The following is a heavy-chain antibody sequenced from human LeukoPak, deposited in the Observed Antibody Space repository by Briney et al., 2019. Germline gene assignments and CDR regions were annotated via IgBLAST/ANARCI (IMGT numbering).Heavy chain of an antibody. J-gene: IGHJ3*02. Sequence: GGSLRLSCAASGFTFSSYSMNWVRQAPGKGLEWVSSISSSSSYIYYADSVKGRFTISRDNAKNSLYLQMNSLIAEDTAVYYCASLGYCSGGSCYGRADAFDIWGQGTMVTVSS. CDR2: ISSSSSYI. D-gene: IGHD2-15*01. CDR1: GFTFSSYS. V-gene: IGHV3-21*01. CDR3: ASLGYCSGGSCYGRADAFDI.